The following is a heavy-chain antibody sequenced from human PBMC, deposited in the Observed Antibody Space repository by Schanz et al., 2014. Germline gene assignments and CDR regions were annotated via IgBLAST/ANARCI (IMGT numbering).Heavy chain of an antibody. CDR1: GFTFSIYG. CDR3: AKDGRLPYYGTGSDCDY. J-gene: IGHJ4*02. D-gene: IGHD3-22*01. Sequence: VQLLQSGGGLVQPGGSLRLSCAASGFTFSIYGMSWVRQAPGKGLEWVSRMIGSGSSVFYADSVKGRFTISRDNLKNTVYLQMNSLRAGDTAVYYCAKDGRLPYYGTGSDCDYWGQGTLVAVSS. CDR2: MIGSGSSV. V-gene: IGHV3-23*01.